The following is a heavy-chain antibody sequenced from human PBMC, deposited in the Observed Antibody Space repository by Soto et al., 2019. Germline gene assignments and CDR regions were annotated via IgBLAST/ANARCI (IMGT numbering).Heavy chain of an antibody. CDR1: GGSISSSSYY. V-gene: IGHV4-39*01. Sequence: QLQLQESGPGLVKPSETLSLTCTVSGGSISSSSYYWGWIRQPPGKGLEWIGSIYYSGSTYYNPSLKSRVTISVDTSKNQFSLKLSSVTAADTAVYYCARQPVAVVCWFDPWGQGTLVTVSS. J-gene: IGHJ5*02. D-gene: IGHD6-19*01. CDR2: IYYSGST. CDR3: ARQPVAVVCWFDP.